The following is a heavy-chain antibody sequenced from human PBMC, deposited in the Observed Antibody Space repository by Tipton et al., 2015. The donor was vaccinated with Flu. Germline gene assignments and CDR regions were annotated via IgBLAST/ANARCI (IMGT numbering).Heavy chain of an antibody. J-gene: IGHJ6*02. D-gene: IGHD5-24*01. CDR1: GFTFSSYW. Sequence: SLRLSCAASGFTFSSYWMSWVRQAPGKGLEWVANIEQDGSEKYYVDSVKGRFTISRDNAKNSLYLQMNSLRAEDTAVYYCARDRWDIRDSYSWVYSAMDVWGQGTTVTVSS. CDR3: ARDRWDIRDSYSWVYSAMDV. CDR2: IEQDGSEK. V-gene: IGHV3-7*01.